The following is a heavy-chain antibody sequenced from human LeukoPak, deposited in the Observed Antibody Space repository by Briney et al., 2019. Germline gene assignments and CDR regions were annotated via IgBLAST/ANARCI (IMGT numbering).Heavy chain of an antibody. CDR2: INPDSGGT. V-gene: IGHV1-2*02. J-gene: IGHJ5*02. Sequence: ASVKVSCKASGYTFTGYYMHWVRQAPGQGLEWMGWINPDSGGTNYAQKFQGRVTMTRDTSISTAYMELSRLRSDDTAVYYCAREHSGPRTANWFDPWGQGTLVTVSS. CDR3: AREHSGPRTANWFDP. D-gene: IGHD6-25*01. CDR1: GYTFTGYY.